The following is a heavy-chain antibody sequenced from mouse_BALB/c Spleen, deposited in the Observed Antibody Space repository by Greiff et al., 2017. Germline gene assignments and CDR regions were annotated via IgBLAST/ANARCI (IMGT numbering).Heavy chain of an antibody. D-gene: IGHD1-1*01. J-gene: IGHJ3*01. CDR2: ISSGGSYT. V-gene: IGHV5-9-4*01. CDR1: GFTFSSYA. CDR3: ARDQGGSSSAWLAY. Sequence: EVMLVESGGGLVKPGGSLKLSCAASGFTFSSYAMSWVRQSPEKRLEWVAEISSGGSYTYYPDTVTGRFTISRDNAKNTLYLEMSSLRSEDTAMYYCARDQGGSSSAWLAYWGQGTLVTVSA.